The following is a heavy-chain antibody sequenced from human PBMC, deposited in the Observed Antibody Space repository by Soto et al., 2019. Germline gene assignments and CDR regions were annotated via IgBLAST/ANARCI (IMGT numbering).Heavy chain of an antibody. CDR2: ISYDGSNK. Sequence: GGSMRLSCAASGFTFSSYAMHWVRQAPGKGLEWVAVISYDGSNKYYADSVKGRFTISRDNSKNTLYLQMNSLRAEDTAVYYCAREGGSGSYALDYWGQGTLVTVSS. CDR1: GFTFSSYA. V-gene: IGHV3-30-3*01. CDR3: AREGGSGSYALDY. J-gene: IGHJ4*02. D-gene: IGHD1-26*01.